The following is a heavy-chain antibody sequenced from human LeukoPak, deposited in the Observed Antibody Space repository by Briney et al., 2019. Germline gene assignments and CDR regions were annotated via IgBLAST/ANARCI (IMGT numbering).Heavy chain of an antibody. D-gene: IGHD1-1*01. CDR3: ARDSVAGTAGDAFDI. V-gene: IGHV1-69*13. J-gene: IGHJ3*02. Sequence: SVKVSCKASGGTFISYAISWVRQAPGQGLEWMGGIIPIFGTANYAQKFQGRVTITADESTSTAYMELSSLRSEDTAVYCCARDSVAGTAGDAFDIWGQGTMVTVSS. CDR2: IIPIFGTA. CDR1: GGTFISYA.